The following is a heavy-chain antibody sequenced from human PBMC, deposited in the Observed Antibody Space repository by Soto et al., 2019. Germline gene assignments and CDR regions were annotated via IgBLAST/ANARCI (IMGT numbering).Heavy chain of an antibody. CDR3: ASPFGELLADAFDI. Sequence: SETLSLTCTVSGGSISSNIYYWGWIRQPPGKGLEWIGKIYHSGSTNYNPSLKSRVTISVDKSKNQFSLKLNSVTAADTAVYYFASPFGELLADAFDIWGQGTMVTVSS. CDR1: GGSISSNIYY. D-gene: IGHD3-10*01. CDR2: IYHSGST. J-gene: IGHJ3*02. V-gene: IGHV4-39*07.